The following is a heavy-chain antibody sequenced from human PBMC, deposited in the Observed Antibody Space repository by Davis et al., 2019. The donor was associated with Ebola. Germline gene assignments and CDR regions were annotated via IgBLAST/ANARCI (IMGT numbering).Heavy chain of an antibody. CDR3: ARLRSSGWYVDWFDP. CDR1: GFTFSDYY. J-gene: IGHJ5*02. CDR2: ISSSGSTI. D-gene: IGHD6-19*01. V-gene: IGHV3-11*04. Sequence: GGSLRLSCAASGFTFSDYYMSWIRQAPGKGLEWVSYISSSGSTIYYADSVKGRFTISRDNAKNSLYLQMNSLRAEDTVVYYCARLRSSGWYVDWFDPWGQGTLVTVSS.